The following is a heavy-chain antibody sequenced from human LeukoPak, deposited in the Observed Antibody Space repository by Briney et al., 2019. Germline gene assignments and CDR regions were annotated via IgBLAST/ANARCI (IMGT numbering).Heavy chain of an antibody. CDR3: ARAPKLRYFGWLPGKPNLYYFDY. CDR1: GGTFSSYA. J-gene: IGHJ4*02. D-gene: IGHD3-9*01. CDR2: IIPIFGTA. Sequence: SVKVSCKASGGTFSSYAISWVRQAPGQGLEWMGGIIPIFGTANYAQKFQGRVTITADESTSTAYMELSSLRSEDTAVYYCARAPKLRYFGWLPGKPNLYYFDYWGQGTLVTVSS. V-gene: IGHV1-69*13.